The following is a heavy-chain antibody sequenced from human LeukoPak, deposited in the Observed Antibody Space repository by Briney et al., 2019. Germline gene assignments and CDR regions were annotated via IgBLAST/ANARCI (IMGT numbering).Heavy chain of an antibody. Sequence: GASVKVSCKASGYTFTSYYMHWVRQAPGQGLEWTGIINPSGGSTSYAQKFQGRVTMTRDTSTSTVYMELSSLRSEDTAVYYCARAPYYDILTGYYTSFDYWGQGTLVTVSS. CDR1: GYTFTSYY. CDR3: ARAPYYDILTGYYTSFDY. D-gene: IGHD3-9*01. J-gene: IGHJ4*02. CDR2: INPSGGST. V-gene: IGHV1-46*01.